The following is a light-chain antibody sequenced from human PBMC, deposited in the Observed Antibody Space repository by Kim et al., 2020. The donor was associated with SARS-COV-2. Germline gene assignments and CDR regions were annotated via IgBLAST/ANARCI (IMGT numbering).Light chain of an antibody. Sequence: SFAKTCSGSSPGEGGYNYVAWNQQHPGGKPQLIIIDVDNQPSGVPNRFSGSKSGNTAALTASGGQSEDEADYYCCSYAGTSNFDVFGTGTKVTVL. J-gene: IGLJ1*01. CDR2: DVD. CDR1: SPGEGGYNY. V-gene: IGLV2-8*01. CDR3: CSYAGTSNFDV.